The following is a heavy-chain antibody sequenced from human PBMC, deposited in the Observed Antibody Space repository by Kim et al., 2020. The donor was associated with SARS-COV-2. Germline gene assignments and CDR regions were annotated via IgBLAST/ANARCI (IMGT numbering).Heavy chain of an antibody. J-gene: IGHJ4*02. Sequence: GGSLRLSCAASGFTFSSYAMHWVRQAPGKGLEWVAVIWYDGSNKYYADSVKGRFTISRDNSKNTLYLQMNSLRAEDTAVYYCAKSSRGSSGWYFDYWGQGTLVTVSS. V-gene: IGHV3-33*06. CDR2: IWYDGSNK. CDR3: AKSSRGSSGWYFDY. D-gene: IGHD6-19*01. CDR1: GFTFSSYA.